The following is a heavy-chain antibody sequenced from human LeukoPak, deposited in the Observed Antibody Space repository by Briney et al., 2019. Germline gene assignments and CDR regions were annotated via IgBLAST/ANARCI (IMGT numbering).Heavy chain of an antibody. CDR2: IKQDGSEK. Sequence: PGGSLRLSCAASGFTFSSYWMSWVRQAPGKGLEWVANIKQDGSEKYYVDSVKGRFTISRDNAKNSLYLQMNSLRAGDTAVYYCARDGPVVPAPSFDPWGQGTLVTVSS. V-gene: IGHV3-7*01. CDR3: ARDGPVVPAPSFDP. CDR1: GFTFSSYW. J-gene: IGHJ5*02. D-gene: IGHD2-2*01.